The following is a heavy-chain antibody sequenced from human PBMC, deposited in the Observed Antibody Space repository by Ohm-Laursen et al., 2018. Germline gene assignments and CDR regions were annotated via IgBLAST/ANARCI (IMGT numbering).Heavy chain of an antibody. Sequence: SLRLSCAASGFTVKTCGMTWVRQAPGKGLEWVSVIYSGGSTYYADSVKGRFTISRDNSKNTLYLQMNSLRAEDTAVYYCARDAQYSSGWYKYYYYYGMDVWGQGTAVTVSS. D-gene: IGHD6-19*01. V-gene: IGHV3-66*01. CDR2: IYSGGST. CDR1: GFTVKTCG. CDR3: ARDAQYSSGWYKYYYYYGMDV. J-gene: IGHJ6*02.